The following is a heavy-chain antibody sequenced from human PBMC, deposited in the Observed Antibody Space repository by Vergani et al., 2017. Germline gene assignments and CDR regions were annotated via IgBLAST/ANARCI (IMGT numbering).Heavy chain of an antibody. CDR1: GFSFPGYA. Sequence: EVQLLESGGGLVPPGGSLRLSCEASGFSFPGYAMSWVRQAPGQGLEWVSSVSGSSATPYYADSVKGRFTISRDNSKNTLYLQMNSLRAEDTAVYYCAKDRGFGELLGYFDYWGQGTLVTVSS. CDR3: AKDRGFGELLGYFDY. J-gene: IGHJ4*02. D-gene: IGHD3-10*01. CDR2: VSGSSATP. V-gene: IGHV3-23*01.